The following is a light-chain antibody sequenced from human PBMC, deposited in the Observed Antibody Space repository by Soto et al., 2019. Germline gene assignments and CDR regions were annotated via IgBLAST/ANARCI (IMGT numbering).Light chain of an antibody. J-gene: IGLJ3*02. CDR1: SGHSTYA. CDR2: VNRDGSH. V-gene: IGLV4-69*01. CDR3: QTWGTGIQGV. Sequence: QSVLTQSPSASASLGASVKLTCTLSSGHSTYAIAWHQQQPEKGPRYLMKVNRDGSHSKGDGVPDRFSGSSSGAERYLTISSLQSEDEADYYCQTWGTGIQGVFGGGTKLTVL.